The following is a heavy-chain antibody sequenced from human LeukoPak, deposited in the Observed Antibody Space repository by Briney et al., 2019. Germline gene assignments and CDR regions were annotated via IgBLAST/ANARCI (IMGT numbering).Heavy chain of an antibody. CDR3: ARFRDGYNNFFGY. V-gene: IGHV3-23*01. D-gene: IGHD5-24*01. CDR2: ISASGDVI. J-gene: IGHJ4*02. CDR1: GFPFSSYG. Sequence: GGSLRLSCAASGFPFSSYGMSWIRQGPVKGLEWVSSISASGDVIFLVDSVKGRFTISRDNSKNTLYLQMNSLRAEDTAVYYCARFRDGYNNFFGYWGQGTLVTVSS.